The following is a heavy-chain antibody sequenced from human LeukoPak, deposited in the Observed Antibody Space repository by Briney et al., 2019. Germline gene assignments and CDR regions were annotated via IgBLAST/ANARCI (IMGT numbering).Heavy chain of an antibody. D-gene: IGHD1-26*01. J-gene: IGHJ4*02. CDR3: TTWVGAHFDF. Sequence: GGSLRLSCAASGFTFRNYAMHWVRQAPGKGLEWVSTIDGPTFRTHYADSVMGRFTISRDNSKNTLYLQMNSLRAEDAAVYFCTTWVGAHFDFWGQGTLVTVSS. CDR2: IDGPTFRT. CDR1: GFTFRNYA. V-gene: IGHV3-23*01.